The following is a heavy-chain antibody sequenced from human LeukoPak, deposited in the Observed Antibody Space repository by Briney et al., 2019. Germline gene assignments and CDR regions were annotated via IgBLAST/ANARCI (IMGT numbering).Heavy chain of an antibody. CDR2: ISSSGSTI. D-gene: IGHD3-10*01. CDR3: ARGAWFGELGVGVDY. V-gene: IGHV3-48*03. Sequence: PGGSLRLSCAASGFTFSSYEMNWVRQAPGKGLEWVSYISSSGSTIYYADSVKGRFTISRDNAKNSLYLQMNSLGAEDTAVYYCARGAWFGELGVGVDYWGQGTLVTVSS. CDR1: GFTFSSYE. J-gene: IGHJ4*02.